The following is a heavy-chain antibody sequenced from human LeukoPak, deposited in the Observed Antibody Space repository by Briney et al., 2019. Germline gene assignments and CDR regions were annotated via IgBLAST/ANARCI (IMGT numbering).Heavy chain of an antibody. V-gene: IGHV3-30*18. CDR1: GFTFSSYG. D-gene: IGHD1-26*01. J-gene: IGHJ5*02. CDR2: ISYDGGNK. Sequence: GGSLRLSCAASGFTFSSYGMHWVRQAPGKGLEWVAVISYDGGNKYYADSVKGRFTISRDNSKNTLYLQMNSLRAEDTAVYYCAKHGSYGWFDPWGQGTLVTVSS. CDR3: AKHGSYGWFDP.